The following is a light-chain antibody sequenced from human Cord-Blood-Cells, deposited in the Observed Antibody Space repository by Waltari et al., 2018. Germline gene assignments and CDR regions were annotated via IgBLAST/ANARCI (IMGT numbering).Light chain of an antibody. Sequence: QSALTQPRSVSGSPGQSVTISCTGTSSDVGGYNYVSWYKQHPGKAPELLIYDVSTRPSGVLDRFSGSQSGNTASLTISVRHAEDEADYYCCSYAGGEVFGGGTKLTVL. CDR1: SSDVGGYNY. V-gene: IGLV2-11*01. CDR2: DVS. J-gene: IGLJ3*02. CDR3: CSYAGGEV.